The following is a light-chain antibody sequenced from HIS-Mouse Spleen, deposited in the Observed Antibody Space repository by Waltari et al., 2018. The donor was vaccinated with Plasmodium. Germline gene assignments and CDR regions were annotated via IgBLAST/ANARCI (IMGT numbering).Light chain of an antibody. CDR1: QGISSY. J-gene: IGKJ4*01. CDR2: AAS. CDR3: QQYYSYLLT. Sequence: AIRMTQSPSSFSASTGDRVTITCRASQGISSYLAWYQQKPGKAPKLLIYAASTLQSGVPSRFSGSGSWTDFTLTISCLQSEDFATYYCQQYYSYLLTFGGGTKVEIK. V-gene: IGKV1-8*01.